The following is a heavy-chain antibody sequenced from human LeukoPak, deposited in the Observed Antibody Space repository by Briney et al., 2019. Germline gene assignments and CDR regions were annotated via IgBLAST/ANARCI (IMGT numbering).Heavy chain of an antibody. CDR3: ATGVGDSEYFQH. J-gene: IGHJ1*01. CDR1: GYTFTGYY. D-gene: IGHD2-21*02. V-gene: IGHV1-2*02. Sequence: ASVKVSCKASGYTFTGYYMHWVRQAPRQGLEWMGWINPNSGGTNYAQKFQGRVTMTRDTSISTAYMELSRLRSDDTAVYYCATGVGDSEYFQHWGQGTLVTVSS. CDR2: INPNSGGT.